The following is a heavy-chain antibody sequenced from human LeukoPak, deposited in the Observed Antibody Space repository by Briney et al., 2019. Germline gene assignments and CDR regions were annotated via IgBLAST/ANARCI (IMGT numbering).Heavy chain of an antibody. CDR1: GGSISSGGYY. V-gene: IGHV4-31*03. CDR3: ARDLTTVTGAFDI. J-gene: IGHJ3*02. CDR2: IYYSAST. D-gene: IGHD4-17*01. Sequence: SETLSLTCTVSGGSISSGGYYWSWIRQHPGKGLEGIGYIYYSASTFYNPSLKSRVTISVDTSENQFSLKLSSVTAADTAVYYCARDLTTVTGAFDIWGQGTMVTVSS.